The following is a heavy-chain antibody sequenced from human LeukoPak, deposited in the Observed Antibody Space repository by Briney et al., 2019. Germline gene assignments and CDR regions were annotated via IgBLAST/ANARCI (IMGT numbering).Heavy chain of an antibody. CDR1: GLTFSGYA. CDR3: GASGWYGGGHNAFDI. V-gene: IGHV3-23*01. J-gene: IGHJ3*02. D-gene: IGHD6-19*01. Sequence: GFLRLSFPASGLTFSGYAMGGFRQAPGKGREGASAISGSGGSAYYADSVKGRFTISRDNSKNTLYLQMNSLRAEDTAVYYCGASGWYGGGHNAFDIWGQGTMVTVSS. CDR2: ISGSGGSA.